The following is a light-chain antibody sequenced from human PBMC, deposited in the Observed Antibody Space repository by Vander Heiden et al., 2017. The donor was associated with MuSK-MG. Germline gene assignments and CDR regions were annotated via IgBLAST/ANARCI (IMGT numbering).Light chain of an antibody. CDR3: SSYAGSNNLV. Sequence: QSALTQPPSASGSPGQSVPISCTGTSSDVGGYNYVSWYQQHPGNAPKLMIYEVSKRPSGVPDRFSGSKSGNTASLTVSGLQAEDEADYYCSSYAGSNNLVFGGGTKLTVL. CDR2: EVS. V-gene: IGLV2-8*01. J-gene: IGLJ2*01. CDR1: SSDVGGYNY.